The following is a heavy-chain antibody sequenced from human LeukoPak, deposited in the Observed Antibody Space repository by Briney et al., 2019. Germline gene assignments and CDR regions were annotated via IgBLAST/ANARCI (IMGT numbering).Heavy chain of an antibody. CDR3: ARGGHKLFGIYYYYMDV. CDR1: GGTFSSYA. V-gene: IGHV1-69*13. J-gene: IGHJ6*03. CDR2: IIPIFGTA. D-gene: IGHD3-16*01. Sequence: SVKVSCKASGGTFSSYAISWVRQAPGQGLEWMGGIIPIFGTANYAQKFQGRVTITADESTSTAYMELSSLRSEDTAVYYCARGGHKLFGIYYYYMDVWGKGTTVTISS.